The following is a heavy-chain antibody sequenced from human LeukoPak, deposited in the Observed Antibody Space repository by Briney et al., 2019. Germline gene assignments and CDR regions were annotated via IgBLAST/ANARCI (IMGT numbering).Heavy chain of an antibody. Sequence: PGGSLRLSCAASGVTFNSYGMSWARQATGKGLEWVSYISSSGGNTYYADSVRGRFTISRDNDKNSLYLQMNSLRVEDTAVYYCARDCSRTSCYPGIYYYGMDVWGQGTAVTV. D-gene: IGHD2-2*01. CDR1: GVTFNSYG. CDR3: ARDCSRTSCYPGIYYYGMDV. J-gene: IGHJ6*02. V-gene: IGHV3-48*04. CDR2: ISSSGGNT.